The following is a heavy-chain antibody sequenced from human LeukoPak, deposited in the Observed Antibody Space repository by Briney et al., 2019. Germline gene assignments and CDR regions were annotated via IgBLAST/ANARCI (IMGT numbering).Heavy chain of an antibody. CDR1: GGSISSYY. Sequence: PSETLSLTCTVSGGSISSYYWSWIRQPAGKGLEWIGRIYTSVSTNYNSSLKSRVAMSVDTSKNQFSLKLSSVTAADTAVYYCAREPHYYGSESYINWFDPWGQGTLVTVSS. J-gene: IGHJ5*02. V-gene: IGHV4-4*07. CDR2: IYTSVST. D-gene: IGHD3-10*01. CDR3: AREPHYYGSESYINWFDP.